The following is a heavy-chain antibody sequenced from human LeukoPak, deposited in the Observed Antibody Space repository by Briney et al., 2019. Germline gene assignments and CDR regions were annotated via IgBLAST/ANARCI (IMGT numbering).Heavy chain of an antibody. CDR3: AREVRRTLGRYYYYGMDV. D-gene: IGHD7-27*01. V-gene: IGHV1-2*02. Sequence: ASVKVSCKASGYTFTGYYMHWVRQAPGQGLEWMGWINPNSGGTNYAQKPQGRVTMTTDTSTSTAYMELRSLRSDDTAVYYCAREVRRTLGRYYYYGMDVWGQGTTVTVSS. J-gene: IGHJ6*02. CDR1: GYTFTGYY. CDR2: INPNSGGT.